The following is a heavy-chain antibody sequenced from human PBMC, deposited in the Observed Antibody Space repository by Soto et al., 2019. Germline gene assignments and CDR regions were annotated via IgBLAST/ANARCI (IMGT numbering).Heavy chain of an antibody. Sequence: QVHLVESGGGIVQPGRSLRLSCAASGFPFSIYGMHWVRQAPGKGLEWVAGILYDGGNQYYVDSVKGRFTISRDNSKNTLDLQMSSLRADDTAVYYCAKGPFTHSASFKDYFEYWGQGTLGTVSS. J-gene: IGHJ4*02. CDR2: ILYDGGNQ. D-gene: IGHD3-10*01. CDR1: GFPFSIYG. CDR3: AKGPFTHSASFKDYFEY. V-gene: IGHV3-33*06.